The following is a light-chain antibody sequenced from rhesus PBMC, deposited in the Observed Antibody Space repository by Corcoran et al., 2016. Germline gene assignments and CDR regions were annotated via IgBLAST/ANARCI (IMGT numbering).Light chain of an antibody. V-gene: IGKV3-24*04. J-gene: IGKJ2*01. CDR3: QQYNNWNS. Sequence: ETVVTQSPATLSLSPGERATLSCRASQSVGSNLAWYQQTPGQAPKLLIYYASSRAPGIPDRFSGRGSGTEFTLTISSLEPEDVGVYYCQQYNNWNSFGQGTKVEIK. CDR1: QSVGSN. CDR2: YAS.